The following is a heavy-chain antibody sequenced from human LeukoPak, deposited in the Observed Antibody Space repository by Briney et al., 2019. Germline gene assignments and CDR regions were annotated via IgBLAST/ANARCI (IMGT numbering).Heavy chain of an antibody. CDR3: ARDEAYYYGSGSYWYGMDV. V-gene: IGHV1-69*13. CDR2: IIPIFGTA. J-gene: IGHJ6*04. CDR1: GGTFTSYA. Sequence: SVKVSCKASGGTFTSYAISWGRQAPGQGREWMGGIIPIFGTANYAQKFQGRVTITADESTSTAYMELSSLRSEDTAVYYCARDEAYYYGSGSYWYGMDVWGKGTTVTVSS. D-gene: IGHD3-10*01.